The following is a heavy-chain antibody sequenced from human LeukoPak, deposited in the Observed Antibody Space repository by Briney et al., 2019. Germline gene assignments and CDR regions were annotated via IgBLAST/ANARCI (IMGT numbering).Heavy chain of an antibody. CDR3: ARESRRYYYDSSGYYYNDY. CDR2: INHSGST. CDR1: GGSFSGYY. J-gene: IGHJ4*02. V-gene: IGHV4-34*01. D-gene: IGHD3-22*01. Sequence: SETLSLTCAVYGGSFSGYYWSWIRQPPGKGLEWIGEINHSGSTNYNPSLKSRVTISVDTSKNQFSLKLSSMTAADTAVYYCARESRRYYYDSSGYYYNDYWGQGTLVTVSS.